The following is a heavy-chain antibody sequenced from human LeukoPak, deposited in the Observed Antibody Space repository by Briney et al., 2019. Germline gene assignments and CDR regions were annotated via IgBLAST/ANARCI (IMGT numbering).Heavy chain of an antibody. CDR1: GGTFSTYA. D-gene: IGHD3-10*01. V-gene: IGHV1-69*04. CDR2: IIPMLGVA. Sequence: SVKVSCKASGGTFSTYAISWVRQAPGQGLEWMGRIIPMLGVANYAQEFQGRVTITADKSTSTAYMELSSLRSEDTALYYCASRNYVSGTYYPHSFDYWGQETWSPSPQ. J-gene: IGHJ4*01. CDR3: ASRNYVSGTYYPHSFDY.